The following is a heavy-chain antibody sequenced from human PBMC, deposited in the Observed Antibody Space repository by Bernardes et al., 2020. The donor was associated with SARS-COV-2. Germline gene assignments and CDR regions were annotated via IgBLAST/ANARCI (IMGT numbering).Heavy chain of an antibody. D-gene: IGHD3-10*01. V-gene: IGHV4-30-2*01. CDR2: IYDSGTA. Sequence: SETLSLTCAVSGASISGGGGVHSWTWIRQTPGKGLEWIGHIYDSGTAYYNPSLKSRVTISVDTSKSQFSLKMNSMTAADTAVYFCARESVMVRGLVFDYWGQGALVTVFS. J-gene: IGHJ4*02. CDR3: ARESVMVRGLVFDY. CDR1: GASISGGGGVHS.